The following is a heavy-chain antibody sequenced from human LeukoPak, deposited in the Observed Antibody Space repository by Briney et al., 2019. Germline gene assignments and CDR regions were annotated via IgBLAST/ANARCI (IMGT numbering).Heavy chain of an antibody. J-gene: IGHJ4*02. CDR2: ISYDGSNK. V-gene: IGHV3-30-3*01. D-gene: IGHD5-12*01. CDR3: AKGSWSGYDSTPVDY. Sequence: GGSLRLSCAASGFTFSSYAMHCVRQAPGKGLEWVAVISYDGSNKYYADSVKGRFTISRDNAKNSLYLQMNSLRAEDTALYYCAKGSWSGYDSTPVDYWGQGTLVSVSS. CDR1: GFTFSSYA.